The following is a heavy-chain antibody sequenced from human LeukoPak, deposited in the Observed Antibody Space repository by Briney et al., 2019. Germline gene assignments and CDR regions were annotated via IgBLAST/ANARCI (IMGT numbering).Heavy chain of an antibody. CDR2: INHSGST. CDR1: GGSFSGYY. CDR3: ARGPYYYDSSGISGYYYYYGMDV. Sequence: PSETLSLTCAVYGGSFSGYYWSWIRQPPGKGLEWIGEINHSGSTNYNPSLKSRVTISVDTSKNQFSLKLSSVTAADTAVYYCARGPYYYDSSGISGYYYYYGMDVWGQGTTVTVSS. V-gene: IGHV4-34*01. J-gene: IGHJ6*02. D-gene: IGHD3-22*01.